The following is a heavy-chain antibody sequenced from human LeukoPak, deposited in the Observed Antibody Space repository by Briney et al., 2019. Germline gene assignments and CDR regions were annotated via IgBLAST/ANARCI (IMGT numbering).Heavy chain of an antibody. CDR2: INAGNGNT. V-gene: IGHV1-3*01. Sequence: ASVKVSCKASGYTFTSYAMHWVRQAPGQRLEWMGWINAGNGNTKYSQKLQGRVTMTTDTSTSTAYMELRSLRSDDTAVYYCARDGGEMATTDAFDIWGQGTMVTVSS. CDR1: GYTFTSYA. CDR3: ARDGGEMATTDAFDI. J-gene: IGHJ3*02. D-gene: IGHD5-24*01.